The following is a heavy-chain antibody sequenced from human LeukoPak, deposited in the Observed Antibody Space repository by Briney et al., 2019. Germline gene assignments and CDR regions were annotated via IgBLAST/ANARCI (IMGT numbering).Heavy chain of an antibody. J-gene: IGHJ3*02. CDR3: ARDHYYAFDI. V-gene: IGHV3-30*04. CDR1: GFTFSSYA. D-gene: IGHD2/OR15-2a*01. Sequence: GGSLRLSCAASGFTFSSYAMHWVRQAPGKGLEWVAVISYDGNNKYYADSVKGRFTISRDNSKNTLYLQMNSLRAEDTAVYYCARDHYYAFDIWGQGTMVTVSS. CDR2: ISYDGNNK.